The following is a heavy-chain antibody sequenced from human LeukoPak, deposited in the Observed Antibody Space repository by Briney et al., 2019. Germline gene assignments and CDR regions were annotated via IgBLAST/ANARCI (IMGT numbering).Heavy chain of an antibody. V-gene: IGHV3-33*01. CDR1: GFTFSNYG. D-gene: IGHD6-19*01. J-gene: IGHJ4*02. CDR2: IWYDGSNK. Sequence: PGGSLRLSCAASGFTFSNYGLHWVRQAPGKGLEWVAVIWYDGSNKYYADSVKGRFTISRDNSENTLYLQMNSLRAEDTAVYYCARDQASSGWFADYWGQGTLVTVSS. CDR3: ARDQASSGWFADY.